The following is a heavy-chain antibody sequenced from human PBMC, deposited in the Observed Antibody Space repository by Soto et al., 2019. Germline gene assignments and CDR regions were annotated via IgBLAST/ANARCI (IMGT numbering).Heavy chain of an antibody. CDR3: AREGDLYCSGGSCLSYYYVMDG. D-gene: IGHD2-15*01. CDR2: IYYSGST. J-gene: IGHJ6*02. Sequence: SETLSLTCTVSGGSISSGDYYWSWIRQPPGKGLEWIGYIYYSGSTYYNPSLKSRVTISVDTSKNQFSLKLSSVTAADTAVYYCAREGDLYCSGGSCLSYYYVMDGWGQGTTVTVSS. V-gene: IGHV4-30-4*01. CDR1: GGSISSGDYY.